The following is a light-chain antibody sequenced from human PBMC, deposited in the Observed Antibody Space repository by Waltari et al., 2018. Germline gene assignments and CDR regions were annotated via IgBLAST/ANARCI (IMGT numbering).Light chain of an antibody. Sequence: QSALTQPRSVSGSLGQSVTISCTGTSSDVGTYNYVSWYQQHPGKAPKFMIYDVSQRPSGVPDRFSGSKSGNTASLTISGLQAEDEADYYCCSYAGRYTWVFGGGTKVTVL. CDR1: SSDVGTYNY. CDR3: CSYAGRYTWV. J-gene: IGLJ3*02. V-gene: IGLV2-11*01. CDR2: DVS.